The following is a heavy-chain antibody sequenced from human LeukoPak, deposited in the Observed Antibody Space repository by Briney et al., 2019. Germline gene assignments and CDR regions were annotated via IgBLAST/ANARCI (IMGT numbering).Heavy chain of an antibody. CDR1: GGSISSSSYY. Sequence: SETLSLTCTVSGGSISSSSYYWGWIRQPPGKGLEWIGSIYYSGSTYYNPSLKSRVTISVDTSKNQFSLKLSSVTAADTAVYYCARHKRSGSSRPRENYYYYMDVWGKGTTVTISS. CDR2: IYYSGST. V-gene: IGHV4-39*01. CDR3: ARHKRSGSSRPRENYYYYMDV. J-gene: IGHJ6*03. D-gene: IGHD3-10*01.